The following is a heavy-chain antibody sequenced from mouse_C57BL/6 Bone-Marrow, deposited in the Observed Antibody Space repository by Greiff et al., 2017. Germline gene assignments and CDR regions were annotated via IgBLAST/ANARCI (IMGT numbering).Heavy chain of an antibody. V-gene: IGHV1-59*01. J-gene: IGHJ2*01. D-gene: IGHD3-3*01. CDR1: GYTFTSYW. Sequence: QVQLQQPGAELVRPGTSVKLSCKASGYTFTSYWMHWVKQRPGQGLEWIGVIDPSDSYTNYNQKFKGKATLTVDTSSSTAYMQLSSRTSEDSAVYYCARRGDCYFDYWGQGTTLTVSS. CDR3: ARRGDCYFDY. CDR2: IDPSDSYT.